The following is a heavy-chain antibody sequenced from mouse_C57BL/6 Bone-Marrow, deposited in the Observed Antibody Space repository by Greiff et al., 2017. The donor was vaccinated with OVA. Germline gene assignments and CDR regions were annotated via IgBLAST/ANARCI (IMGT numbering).Heavy chain of an antibody. CDR2: IYPADSET. CDR3: ARGVYYGSSYGC. CDR1: GYTFTSYW. Sequence: QVQLQQSGAELVRPGSSVKLSCTASGYTFTSYWMDWVQQRPGQGLEWIGYIYPADSETHYTQKFKDRATLTVDKSSSTAYMQLSSLTSEDYAVYYCARGVYYGSSYGCWGKGTTLTVST. V-gene: IGHV1-61*01. D-gene: IGHD1-1*01. J-gene: IGHJ2*01.